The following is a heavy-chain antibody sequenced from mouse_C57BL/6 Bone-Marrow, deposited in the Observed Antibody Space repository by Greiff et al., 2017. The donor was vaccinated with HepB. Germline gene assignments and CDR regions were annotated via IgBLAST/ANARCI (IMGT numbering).Heavy chain of an antibody. CDR3: ARSGYYGSRDWYFDV. CDR2: INPSTGGT. J-gene: IGHJ1*03. CDR1: GYSFTGYY. V-gene: IGHV1-42*01. D-gene: IGHD1-1*01. Sequence: VQLQQSGPELVKPGASVKISCKASGYSFTGYYMNWVKQSPEKSLEWIGEINPSTGGTTYNQKFKAKATLTVDKSSSTAYMQLKSLTSEDSAFYYCARSGYYGSRDWYFDVWGTGTTVTVSS.